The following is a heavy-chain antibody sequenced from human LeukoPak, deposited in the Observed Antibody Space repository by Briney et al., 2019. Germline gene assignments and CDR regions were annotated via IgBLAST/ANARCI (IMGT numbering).Heavy chain of an antibody. J-gene: IGHJ4*02. CDR1: GFTFSSYA. D-gene: IGHD6-13*01. CDR2: ISYDGSHK. V-gene: IGHV3-30*04. Sequence: GRSLRLSCAASGFTFSSYAMHWVRQAPGKGLEWVALISYDGSHKYYADSVKGRFTISRDNSKNTLYLQMNSLRAEDTAVYYCARGVRGSSWDSFDYWGQGTLVTVSS. CDR3: ARGVRGSSWDSFDY.